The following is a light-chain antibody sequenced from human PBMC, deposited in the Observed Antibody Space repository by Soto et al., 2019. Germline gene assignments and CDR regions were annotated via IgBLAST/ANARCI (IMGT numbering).Light chain of an antibody. Sequence: VWTQSPGTLSLSPGESATLSCRASQIVSSVYLAWYQQKPGQAPRLLIYSASKRATGTPDRFSDSGSGTDFTLTISSLEPEDFAIYYYQQRNNWPRATVGQRPKVDIK. V-gene: IGKV3D-20*02. CDR1: QIVSSVY. J-gene: IGKJ1*01. CDR3: QQRNNWPRAT. CDR2: SAS.